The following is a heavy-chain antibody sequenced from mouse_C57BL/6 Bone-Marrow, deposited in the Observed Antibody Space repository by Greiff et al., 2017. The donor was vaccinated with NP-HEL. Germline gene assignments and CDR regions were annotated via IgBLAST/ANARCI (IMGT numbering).Heavy chain of an antibody. Sequence: QVQLKESGAELVRPGTSVKMSCKASGYTFTNYWIGWAKQRPGHGLAWIGDIYPGGGYTNYNEKFKGKATLTADKSSSTAYMQFSSLTSEDSAIYYCARWITTVGAGDYFDYWGQGTTLTVSS. J-gene: IGHJ2*01. CDR1: GYTFTNYW. CDR3: ARWITTVGAGDYFDY. CDR2: IYPGGGYT. D-gene: IGHD1-1*01. V-gene: IGHV1-63*01.